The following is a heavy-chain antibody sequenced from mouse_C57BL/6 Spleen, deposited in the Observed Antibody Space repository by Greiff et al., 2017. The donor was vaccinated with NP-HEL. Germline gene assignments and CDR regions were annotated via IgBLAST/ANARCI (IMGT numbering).Heavy chain of an antibody. CDR3: ARERGLLAY. J-gene: IGHJ3*01. CDR1: GYTFTSYG. Sequence: VKLQESGAELARPGASVKLSCKASGYTFTSYGISWVKQRTGQGLEWIGEIYPRSGNTYYNEKFKGKATLTADKSSSTAYMELRSLTSEDSAVYFCARERGLLAYWGQGTLVTVSA. D-gene: IGHD2-4*01. CDR2: IYPRSGNT. V-gene: IGHV1-81*01.